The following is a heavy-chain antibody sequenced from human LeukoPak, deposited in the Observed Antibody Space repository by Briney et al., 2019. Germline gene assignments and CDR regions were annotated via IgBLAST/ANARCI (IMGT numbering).Heavy chain of an antibody. D-gene: IGHD2-15*01. CDR3: ARGYCSGGSCYLVGY. CDR1: GYSFTSYW. J-gene: IGHJ4*02. V-gene: IGHV5-10-1*01. CDR2: IDPSDSYT. Sequence: GESLKISCKGSGYSFTSYWISWVRQMPGKGLEWMGRIDPSDSYTNYSPSFQGHVTISADKSISTAYLQWSSLKASDTAMYYCARGYCSGGSCYLVGYWGQGTLVTVPS.